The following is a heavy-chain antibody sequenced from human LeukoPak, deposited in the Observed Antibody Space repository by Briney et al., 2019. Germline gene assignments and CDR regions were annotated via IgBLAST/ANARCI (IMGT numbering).Heavy chain of an antibody. J-gene: IGHJ4*02. V-gene: IGHV3-33*01. D-gene: IGHD6-6*01. CDR2: IWYDGGNK. CDR3: ARESIAARYFDY. Sequence: GGSLRLSCAASGFTFSSYGMHWVRQAPGKGLEWVAVIWYDGGNKYYADSVKGRFTISRDNSKNTLYLQMNSLRAEDTAVYYCARESIAARYFDYWGQGTLVTVSS. CDR1: GFTFSSYG.